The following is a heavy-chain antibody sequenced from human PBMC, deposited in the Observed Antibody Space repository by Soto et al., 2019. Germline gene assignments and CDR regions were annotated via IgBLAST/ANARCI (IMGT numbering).Heavy chain of an antibody. D-gene: IGHD3-10*01. Sequence: GGSLRLSCAASGFTFSTFWMSWVRQAPGKGLDWVANIKEDGSQSYYVDSVRGRFTISRDNAKNSLDLQMNSLRAEDTAVYHCARTGQPHDAFDIWGQGTMVTVSS. J-gene: IGHJ3*02. CDR1: GFTFSTFW. CDR3: ARTGQPHDAFDI. V-gene: IGHV3-7*01. CDR2: IKEDGSQS.